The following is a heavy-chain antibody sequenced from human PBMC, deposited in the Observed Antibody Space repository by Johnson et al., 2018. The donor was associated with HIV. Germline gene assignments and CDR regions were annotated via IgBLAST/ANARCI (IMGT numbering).Heavy chain of an antibody. J-gene: IGHJ3*02. D-gene: IGHD6-6*01. CDR3: ARDIGIAARRLNAFDI. V-gene: IGHV3-20*04. CDR1: GFTFDDYG. CDR2: TNWNGGST. Sequence: VQLVESGGGVVRPGGSLRLSCAASGFTFDDYGMSWVRQVPGKGLEWVSGTNWNGGSTGYADSVKGRFPISRDNAKNSLYLQMNSLRAEDTAVYYCARDIGIAARRLNAFDIWGQGTMVTVSS.